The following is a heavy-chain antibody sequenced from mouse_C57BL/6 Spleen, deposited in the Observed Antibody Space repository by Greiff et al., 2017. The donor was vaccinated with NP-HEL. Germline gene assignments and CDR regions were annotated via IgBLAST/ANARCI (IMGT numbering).Heavy chain of an antibody. CDR2: INPNNGGT. CDR1: GYTFTDYN. Sequence: EVQLQQSGPELVKPGASVKIPCKASGYTFTDYNMDWVKQSHGKSLEWIGDINPNNGGTIYNQKFKGKATLTVDKSSSTAYMELRSLTSEDTAVYYCARRDWDVWFAYWGQGTLVTVSA. CDR3: ARRDWDVWFAY. V-gene: IGHV1-18*01. J-gene: IGHJ3*01. D-gene: IGHD4-1*01.